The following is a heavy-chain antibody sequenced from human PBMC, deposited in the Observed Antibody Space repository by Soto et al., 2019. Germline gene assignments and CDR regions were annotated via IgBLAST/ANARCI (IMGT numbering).Heavy chain of an antibody. V-gene: IGHV4-31*03. CDR2: IYYSGST. CDR1: GGSISSGGYH. J-gene: IGHJ4*02. Sequence: QVQLQESGPALVKPSQTLSLTCTVSGGSISSGGYHWNWIRQHPGKGLEWIGYIYYSGSTYYNPALKSRVTISVDTSKNQFSRKLSSVTAADTAVYYWAREPLTWGQGALVSVSS. CDR3: AREPLT.